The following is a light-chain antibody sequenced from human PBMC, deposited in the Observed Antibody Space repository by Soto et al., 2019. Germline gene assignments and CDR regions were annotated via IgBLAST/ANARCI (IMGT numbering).Light chain of an antibody. CDR1: QGIRND. CDR3: LQDYNYTRT. CDR2: AAS. J-gene: IGKJ1*01. Sequence: AIQMTQSPSSLSASVGDRFTITCRASQGIRNDLGWYQQKPGKAPKLLIYAASSLQSGVPSRFSGSGSGTDFTLTISSLQPEDFATYYCLQDYNYTRTFGQGTKVDIK. V-gene: IGKV1-6*01.